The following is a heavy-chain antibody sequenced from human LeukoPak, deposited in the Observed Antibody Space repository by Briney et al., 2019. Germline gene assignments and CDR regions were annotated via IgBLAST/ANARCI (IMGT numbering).Heavy chain of an antibody. CDR2: ISAYNGNT. V-gene: IGHV1-18*04. CDR3: ARSILSGYYPGGYYFDY. Sequence: ASVKVSCKASGSTFTSYGISWVRQAPGQGLEWMGWISAYNGNTSYEQKLQGRVTMTTDTSTSTAYMELRSLRSDDTAVYYGARSILSGYYPGGYYFDYWGQGTLVTVSS. CDR1: GSTFTSYG. D-gene: IGHD3-9*01. J-gene: IGHJ4*02.